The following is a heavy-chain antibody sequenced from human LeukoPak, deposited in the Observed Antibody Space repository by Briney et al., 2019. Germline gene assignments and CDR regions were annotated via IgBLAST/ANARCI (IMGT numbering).Heavy chain of an antibody. J-gene: IGHJ5*02. CDR3: GTWGGFCSGGSCYNWFDP. V-gene: IGHV4-59*01. D-gene: IGHD2-15*01. Sequence: KSSETLSLTCTVSGGSISSYHWSWIRQPPGKGLEWIGYIHYSGSTNYNPSLESRVTISVDTSKNQFSLKLSSVTAADTAVYYCGTWGGFCSGGSCYNWFDPSGQGTLVTVSS. CDR1: GGSISSYH. CDR2: IHYSGST.